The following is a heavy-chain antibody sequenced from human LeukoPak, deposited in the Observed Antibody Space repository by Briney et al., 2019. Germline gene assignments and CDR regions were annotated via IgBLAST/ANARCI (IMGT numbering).Heavy chain of an antibody. CDR2: IDWNSDRI. CDR1: GFTSNDHA. J-gene: IGHJ2*01. V-gene: IGHV3-9*02. D-gene: IGHD6-13*01. CDR3: ARAGGTAGSNWYFDL. Sequence: GGSLRLSCVGSGFTSNDHAMHWFRQPPGKGLEWVSGIDWNSDRIGYADSVKGRFTISRDNAKNTPYLQMNSLRAEDTAVYYCARAGGTAGSNWYFDLWGRGTLVTVSS.